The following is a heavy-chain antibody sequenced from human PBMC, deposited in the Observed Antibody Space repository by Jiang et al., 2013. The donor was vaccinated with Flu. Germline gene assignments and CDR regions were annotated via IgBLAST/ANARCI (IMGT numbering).Heavy chain of an antibody. J-gene: IGHJ4*02. D-gene: IGHD3-22*01. V-gene: IGHV3-7*01. CDR3: ARLTYYYDSSGYDY. Sequence: EWVANIKQDGSEKYYVDSVKGRFTISRDNAKNSLYLQMNSLRAEDTAVYYCARLTYYYDSSGYDYWGQGTLVTVSS. CDR2: IKQDGSEK.